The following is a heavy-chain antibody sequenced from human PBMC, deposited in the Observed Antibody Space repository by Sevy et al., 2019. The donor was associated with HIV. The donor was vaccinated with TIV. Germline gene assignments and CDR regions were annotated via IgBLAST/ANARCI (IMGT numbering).Heavy chain of an antibody. D-gene: IGHD6-13*01. V-gene: IGHV3-33*06. CDR2: IWYDGNNK. J-gene: IGHJ4*02. CDR1: GFTFSSYG. CDR3: AKGVAASGYYFDF. Sequence: GGSLRLSCEASGFTFSSYGMHWVRQAPGKGLEWVAGIWYDGNNKDYADSVEGRFTISRDNSKNTVYLDMNHLRAEDTAVYYCAKGVAASGYYFDFWGQGTLVTVSS.